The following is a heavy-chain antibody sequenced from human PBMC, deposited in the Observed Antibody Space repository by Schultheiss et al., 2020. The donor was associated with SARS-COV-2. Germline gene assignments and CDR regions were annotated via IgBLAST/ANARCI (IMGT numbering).Heavy chain of an antibody. CDR2: ISYDGSKK. J-gene: IGHJ4*02. V-gene: IGHV3-30*18. CDR1: GFTFSSYG. CDR3: AKTVAGTELFDY. Sequence: GGSLRLSCAASGFTFSSYGMHWVRQAPGKGLEWVAVISYDGSKKYYADSVKGRFTISRDNSKNTLYLQMNSLRAEDTAVYYCAKTVAGTELFDYWGQGTLVTVSS. D-gene: IGHD6-19*01.